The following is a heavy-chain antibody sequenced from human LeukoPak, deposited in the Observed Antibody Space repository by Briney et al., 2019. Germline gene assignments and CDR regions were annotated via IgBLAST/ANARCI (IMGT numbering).Heavy chain of an antibody. V-gene: IGHV1-8*01. CDR1: GYTFTSYD. J-gene: IGHJ6*02. CDR3: AREKSSRVLRFLNYYGMDV. D-gene: IGHD3-3*01. Sequence: GSSVKVSCKASGYTFTSYDINWVRQATGQGLEWMGWMNPNSGNTGYAQKFQGRVTMTRNTSISTAYMELSSLRSEDTAVYYCAREKSSRVLRFLNYYGMDVWGQGTTVTVSS. CDR2: MNPNSGNT.